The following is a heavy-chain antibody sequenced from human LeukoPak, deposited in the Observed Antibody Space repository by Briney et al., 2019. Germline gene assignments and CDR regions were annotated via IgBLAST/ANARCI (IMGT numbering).Heavy chain of an antibody. CDR2: IKQDGSEK. D-gene: IGHD2-15*01. J-gene: IGHJ4*02. CDR3: AREIYCSGDSCYFGAFDY. V-gene: IGHV3-7*04. Sequence: GGSLRLSCAASGFTFSNYWMSCVRQAPGKGLEWVANIKQDGSEKYYVDSVNGRFTISRDNAKNSLYLQMNSLRAEDTAVYYCAREIYCSGDSCYFGAFDYWGQGTLVTVSS. CDR1: GFTFSNYW.